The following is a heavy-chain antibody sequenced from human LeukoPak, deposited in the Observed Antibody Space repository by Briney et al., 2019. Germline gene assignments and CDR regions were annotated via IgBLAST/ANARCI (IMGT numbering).Heavy chain of an antibody. V-gene: IGHV4-31*03. CDR1: GGSISSGGYY. J-gene: IGHJ4*02. D-gene: IGHD6-19*01. Sequence: PSETLSLTCTVSGGSISSGGYYWSWIRQHPGKGLEWIGYIYYSGSTYYNPSLKSRVTISVDTSKNQFSLKLSSVTAADTAVYYCARSQRSMYSSGWYWLPFDYWGQGTLATVSS. CDR2: IYYSGST. CDR3: ARSQRSMYSSGWYWLPFDY.